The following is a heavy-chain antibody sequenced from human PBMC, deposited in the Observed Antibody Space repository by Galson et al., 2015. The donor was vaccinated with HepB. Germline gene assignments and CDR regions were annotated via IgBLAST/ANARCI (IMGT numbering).Heavy chain of an antibody. V-gene: IGHV3-30*18. CDR1: GFTFSSYG. Sequence: LRLSCAASGFTFSSYGMHWVRQAPGKGLEWVALISYDGNNKYYADSVKGRITISRDNPKNTLFLQMNSLTAEDTAVYYCAKDPGSGWYYFDCWGQGTLVTVSS. D-gene: IGHD6-19*01. CDR2: ISYDGNNK. CDR3: AKDPGSGWYYFDC. J-gene: IGHJ4*02.